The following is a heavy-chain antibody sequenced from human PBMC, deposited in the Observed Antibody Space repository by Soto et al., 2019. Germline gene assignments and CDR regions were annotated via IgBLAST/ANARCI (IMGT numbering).Heavy chain of an antibody. CDR1: GYTLTELS. CDR3: ATVAPPNRLTMMDENWFDP. D-gene: IGHD3-22*01. CDR2: FDPEDGET. V-gene: IGHV1-24*01. Sequence: ASVKVSCKFSGYTLTELSIHWGRQAPGKGLEWMGGFDPEDGETIYAQKFQGRVTMTEDTSTDTAYMELSSLRSEDTAVYYCATVAPPNRLTMMDENWFDPWGQGTLVTVSS. J-gene: IGHJ5*02.